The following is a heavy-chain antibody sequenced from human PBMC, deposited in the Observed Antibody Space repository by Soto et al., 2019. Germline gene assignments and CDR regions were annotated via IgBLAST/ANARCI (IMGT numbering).Heavy chain of an antibody. CDR2: ISYDGKQT. CDR3: ARDGWGSNWYCNL. V-gene: IGHV3-30*03. CDR1: EGTCIYYC. Sequence: GRPQLLSYRSAEGTCIYYCMHWVRQAPGKGLEWVAVISYDGKQTYYADSVKGRFTTSKDKSKRTLFLQMNSLRVDDTAVYYCARDGWGSNWYCNLWGRGTL. J-gene: IGHJ2*01. D-gene: IGHD3-16*01.